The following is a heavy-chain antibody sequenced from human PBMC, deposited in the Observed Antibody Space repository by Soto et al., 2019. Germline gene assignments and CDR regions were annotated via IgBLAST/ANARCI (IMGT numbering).Heavy chain of an antibody. V-gene: IGHV4-59*01. Sequence: SETLSLTYTVSGGSISSYYWSWIRQPPGKGLEWIGYIYYSGSTNYNPSLKSRVTISVDASKNQFSLKRSSVTAADTAVYYCAREGRYYDILTGYYRTNWFDPWGQGTLVTVSS. CDR1: GGSISSYY. J-gene: IGHJ5*02. CDR2: IYYSGST. D-gene: IGHD3-9*01. CDR3: AREGRYYDILTGYYRTNWFDP.